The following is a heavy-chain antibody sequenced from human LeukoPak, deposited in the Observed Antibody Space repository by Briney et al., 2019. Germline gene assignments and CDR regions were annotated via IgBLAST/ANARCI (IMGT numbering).Heavy chain of an antibody. CDR3: ARGQFRRYSSSWYWFDP. V-gene: IGHV3-7*01. D-gene: IGHD6-13*01. J-gene: IGHJ5*02. Sequence: GGSLRLSCAASGFTFSSYWMSWVRQAPGKGLEWVANIKQDGSEKYYVDSVEGRFTISRDNAKNSLYLQMNSLRAEDTAVYYCARGQFRRYSSSWYWFDPWGQGTLVTVSS. CDR1: GFTFSSYW. CDR2: IKQDGSEK.